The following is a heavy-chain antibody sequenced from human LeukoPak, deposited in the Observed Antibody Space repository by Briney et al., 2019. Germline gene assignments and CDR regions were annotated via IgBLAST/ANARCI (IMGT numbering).Heavy chain of an antibody. V-gene: IGHV3-7*01. J-gene: IGHJ4*02. CDR3: ARATTASARDH. D-gene: IGHD1-14*01. CDR2: LNQDADRE. CDR1: GFNFRAYW. Sequence: GGSLRLSCAASGFNFRAYWMSWARQAPGKGLEWVASLNQDADREYYVDSVKGRFTISRDNAKNSLYLQMHSLRVEDTAVYYCARATTASARDHWGQGTLVTVSS.